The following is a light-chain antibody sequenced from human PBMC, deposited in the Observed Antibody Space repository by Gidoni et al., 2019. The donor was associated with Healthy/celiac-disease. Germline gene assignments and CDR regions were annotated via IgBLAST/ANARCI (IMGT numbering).Light chain of an antibody. CDR3: QSADSSGTCWV. CDR2: KDS. J-gene: IGLJ3*02. CDR1: ALPKQY. V-gene: IGLV3-25*02. Sequence: SYHLTQPPSVSVSPGQTARITCSGDALPKQYAYWYQQKPGQAPVLVIYKDSERPSGIPERFSGSSSGTTVTLTISGVQAEDEADYYCQSADSSGTCWVFGGGTKLTVL.